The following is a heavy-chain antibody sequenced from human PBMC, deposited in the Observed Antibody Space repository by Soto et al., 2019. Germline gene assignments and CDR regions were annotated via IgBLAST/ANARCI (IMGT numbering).Heavy chain of an antibody. V-gene: IGHV1-18*01. J-gene: IGHJ4*02. Sequence: QVQLVQSGAEVKKPGASVKVSCKASGYTIISYGFTWVRQAPGQGLEWMGWISAYNGNTNYAQKLQGRVTMTTDTSTRTAYMELRSLRSDDTAVYYCARVGDYCDLYYFDYWGQGTLVTVSS. D-gene: IGHD3-22*01. CDR2: ISAYNGNT. CDR1: GYTIISYG. CDR3: ARVGDYCDLYYFDY.